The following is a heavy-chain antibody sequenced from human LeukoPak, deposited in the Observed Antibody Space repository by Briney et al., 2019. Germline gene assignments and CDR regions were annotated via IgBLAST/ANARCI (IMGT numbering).Heavy chain of an antibody. CDR1: GGSISSSYY. D-gene: IGHD6-13*01. CDR3: ARDGGSSWSETTDY. CDR2: IYYSGST. J-gene: IGHJ4*02. V-gene: IGHV4-39*02. Sequence: SETLSLTCTVSGGSISSSYYWGWIRQPPGKGLEWIGSIYYSGSTYYNPSLKSRVTISVDTSKNQFSLKLSSVTAADTAVYYCARDGGSSWSETTDYWGQGTLVTVSS.